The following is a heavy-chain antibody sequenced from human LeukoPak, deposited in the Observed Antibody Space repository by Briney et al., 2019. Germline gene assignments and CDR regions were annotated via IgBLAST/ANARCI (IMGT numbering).Heavy chain of an antibody. CDR3: ARAGYSYGTGYYFDY. D-gene: IGHD5-18*01. V-gene: IGHV4-34*01. J-gene: IGHJ4*02. Sequence: SETLSLTCAVYGGSFSGYYWTWIRQPPGKGLEWIGEINHGGRTNYNPSFESRVTISVDTSKNQFSLKLSSVTAADAAVYYCARAGYSYGTGYYFDYWGQGALVTVSS. CDR1: GGSFSGYY. CDR2: INHGGRT.